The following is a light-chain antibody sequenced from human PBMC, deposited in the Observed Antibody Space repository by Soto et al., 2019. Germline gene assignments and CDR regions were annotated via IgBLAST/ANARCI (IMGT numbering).Light chain of an antibody. J-gene: IGKJ1*01. Sequence: DIQMTQSPSSLSASVGDRVTITSRASQSISSYLNWYQQKPGKDPKLLFYAAGSLQSGVPSRFKGSGPGSDSTFAITSLQPEDVANYYCQQSYSTPRTFDEGNKVEIK. CDR1: QSISSY. CDR2: AAG. V-gene: IGKV1-39*01. CDR3: QQSYSTPRT.